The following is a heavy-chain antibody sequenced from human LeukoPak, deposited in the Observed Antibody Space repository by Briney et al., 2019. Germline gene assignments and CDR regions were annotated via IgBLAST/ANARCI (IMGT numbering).Heavy chain of an antibody. V-gene: IGHV3-7*05. D-gene: IGHD4-23*01. CDR2: IGRDGTET. J-gene: IGHJ4*02. Sequence: GGSLRLSCEASGYSFNTYRMSWVRQAPGKGLEWVANIGRDGTETHHVDSVRGRFTISRDNAKNSVFLQMNSLRAEDTAVYYCRRDPDGKDYGAQGTLVTVPS. CDR3: RRDPDGKDY. CDR1: GYSFNTYR.